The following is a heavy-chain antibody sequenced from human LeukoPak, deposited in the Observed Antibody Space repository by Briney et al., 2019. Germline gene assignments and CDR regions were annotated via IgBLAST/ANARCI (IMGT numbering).Heavy chain of an antibody. CDR3: ARFRPVEMATITWYYFDY. Sequence: SETLSLTCTVSGGSISSYYWSWIRQPAGKGLEWIGRIYTSGSTNYNPSLKSRVTMSVDTSKNQFSLKLSSVTAADTAVYYCARFRPVEMATITWYYFDYWGQGTLVTVSS. J-gene: IGHJ4*02. CDR2: IYTSGST. D-gene: IGHD5-24*01. V-gene: IGHV4-4*07. CDR1: GGSISSYY.